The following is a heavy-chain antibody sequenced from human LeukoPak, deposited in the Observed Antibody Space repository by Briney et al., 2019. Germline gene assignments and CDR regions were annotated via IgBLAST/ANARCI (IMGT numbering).Heavy chain of an antibody. CDR1: GGSISSSSYY. CDR2: IYYSGST. V-gene: IGHV4-39*07. CDR3: ARDLRLVAAAKDAFDI. J-gene: IGHJ3*02. Sequence: PSETLSLTCTVSGGSISSSSYYWGWIRQPPGKGLEWIGSIYYSGSTYYNPSLKSRVTISVDTSKNQFSLKLSSVTAADTAVYYCARDLRLVAAAKDAFDIWGQGTTVTVSS. D-gene: IGHD6-13*01.